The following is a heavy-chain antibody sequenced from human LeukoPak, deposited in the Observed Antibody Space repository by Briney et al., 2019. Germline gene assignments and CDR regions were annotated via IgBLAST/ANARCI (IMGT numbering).Heavy chain of an antibody. D-gene: IGHD1-14*01. V-gene: IGHV4-59*01. CDR3: ARDITYGIDY. CDR1: GGSISSYY. J-gene: IGHJ4*02. CDR2: IYYSGST. Sequence: PSETLSLTCTVSGGSISSYYWSWIRQPPGKGLEWIGYIYYSGSTNYNPSLKSRVNISVDTSKNQFSLKLSSVTAADTAVYYCARDITYGIDYWGQGTLVTVSS.